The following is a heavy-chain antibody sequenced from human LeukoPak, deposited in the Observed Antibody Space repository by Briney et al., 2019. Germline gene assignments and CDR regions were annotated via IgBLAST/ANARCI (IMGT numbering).Heavy chain of an antibody. CDR3: ARLLGYSSSANY. V-gene: IGHV4-39*01. Sequence: SETLSLTCTVSGGSISSSSYYGGWIRQPPGKGLEWLGSIYYSGSTYYNPSLKSRVTISVDTSKNQFSLKLSSVTAADTAVYYCARLLGYSSSANYWGQGTLVTVSS. J-gene: IGHJ4*02. CDR2: IYYSGST. D-gene: IGHD6-6*01. CDR1: GGSISSSSYY.